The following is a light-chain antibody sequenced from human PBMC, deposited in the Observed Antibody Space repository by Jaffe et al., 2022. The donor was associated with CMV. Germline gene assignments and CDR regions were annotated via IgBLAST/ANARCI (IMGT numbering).Light chain of an antibody. V-gene: IGKV1-5*03. CDR2: KAS. CDR1: QSISSW. J-gene: IGKJ2*01. Sequence: DIQMTQSPSTLSASVGDRVTITCRASQSISSWLAWYQQKPGKAPKLLIYKASSLESGVPSRFSGSGSGTEFTLTISSLQPDDFATYYCQQYNSYPGTFGQGTKLEIK. CDR3: QQYNSYPGT.